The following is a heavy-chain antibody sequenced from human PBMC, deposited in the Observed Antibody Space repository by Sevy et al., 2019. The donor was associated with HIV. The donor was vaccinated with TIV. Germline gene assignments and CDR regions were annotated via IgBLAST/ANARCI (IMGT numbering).Heavy chain of an antibody. CDR1: GFTFSSYG. J-gene: IGHJ5*02. CDR3: AKDLLGYNWFDP. Sequence: GGSLRLSCAASGFTFSSYGMHWVRQAPGKGLEWVAFIRYDGSNKYYAYSVKGRLTISRDNSKNTLYLQMNSLRAEDTAVYYCAKDLLGYNWFDPWGQGTLVTVSS. CDR2: IRYDGSNK. V-gene: IGHV3-30*02. D-gene: IGHD7-27*01.